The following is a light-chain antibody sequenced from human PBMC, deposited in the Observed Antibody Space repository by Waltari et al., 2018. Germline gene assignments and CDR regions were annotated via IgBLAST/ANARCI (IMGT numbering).Light chain of an antibody. Sequence: SYELTQPSSVSVSPGQKARITCSGDVLAKKYVRWFQQKPGQAPVLVIYKDSERPSGIPDRISGSTSGTTVTLTISGAQVEDEADYYCYCAADSNVRVFGGGTRLTVL. CDR1: VLAKKY. V-gene: IGLV3-27*01. CDR2: KDS. CDR3: YCAADSNVRV. J-gene: IGLJ2*01.